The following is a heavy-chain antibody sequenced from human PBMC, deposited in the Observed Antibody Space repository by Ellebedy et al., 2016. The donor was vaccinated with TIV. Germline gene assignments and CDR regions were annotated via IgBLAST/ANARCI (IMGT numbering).Heavy chain of an antibody. V-gene: IGHV3-72*01. CDR1: GLTVGSNY. CDR2: TRNRANSYTT. Sequence: SLKISCAASGLTVGSNYMRGVRQTPGKGVEGVGNTRNRANSYTTEYAASVKGRFTISRDDSNNSLYLQMNSLKTDDTAVYYCTKHGIRGCAYFDLWGRGTLVTVSS. J-gene: IGHJ2*01. D-gene: IGHD3-10*01. CDR3: TKHGIRGCAYFDL.